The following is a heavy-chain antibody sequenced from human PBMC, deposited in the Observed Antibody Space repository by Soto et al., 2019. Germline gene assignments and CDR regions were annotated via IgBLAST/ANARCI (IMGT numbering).Heavy chain of an antibody. CDR2: INHSGST. CDR1: GGSFSGYY. V-gene: IGHV4-34*01. D-gene: IGHD3-10*01. J-gene: IGHJ5*02. Sequence: SETLSLTCAVYGGSFSGYYWSWIRQPPGKGLEWIGEINHSGSTNYNPSLKSRVTISVDTSKNQFSLKLSSVTAADTAVYYCARGRGHTWGQGTLVTVSS. CDR3: ARGRGHT.